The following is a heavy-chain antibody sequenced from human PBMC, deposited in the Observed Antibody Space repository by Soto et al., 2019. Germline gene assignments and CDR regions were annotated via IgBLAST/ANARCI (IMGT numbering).Heavy chain of an antibody. CDR2: IIPIFGTA. CDR3: ARDHRVYSGSYMYFDY. V-gene: IGHV1-69*01. J-gene: IGHJ4*02. D-gene: IGHD1-26*01. Sequence: QVQLVQSGAEVKKPGSSVKVSCKASGGTFSSYAISWVRQAPGQGLEWMGGIIPIFGTANYAQKFQGRVTITANESTSTAYMELSSLRSEDTAVYYCARDHRVYSGSYMYFDYWGQGTLVTVSS. CDR1: GGTFSSYA.